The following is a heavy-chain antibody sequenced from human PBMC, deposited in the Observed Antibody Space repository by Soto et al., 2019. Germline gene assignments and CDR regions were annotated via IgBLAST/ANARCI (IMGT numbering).Heavy chain of an antibody. V-gene: IGHV3-23*01. CDR3: GKLPFGEWLAYFDE. CDR2: ISGSGGST. J-gene: IGHJ4*02. CDR1: GFTFISYA. D-gene: IGHD3-10*01. Sequence: GGSLRLSCAASGFTFISYAMSWVRQAPGKGLEWVSAISGSGGSTYYADSVKGRFTISRDNSKNTLYLQMNSLRAEDTAVYYCGKLPFGEWLAYFDEWGQGTLVTVSS.